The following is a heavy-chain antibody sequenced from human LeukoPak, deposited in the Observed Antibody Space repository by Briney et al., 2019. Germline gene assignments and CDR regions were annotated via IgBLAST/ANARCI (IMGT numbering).Heavy chain of an antibody. V-gene: IGHV3-30*18. CDR1: GFTFRSYA. Sequence: GGSLRLSCAASGFTFRSYAMHWVRQAPGKGLEWVALMSFDESSKDYADSVKGRFTISRDNSKNTLYLQMNSLRAEDTAVYYCAKWGCSGGSCYPFDYWGQGTLVTVSS. CDR3: AKWGCSGGSCYPFDY. J-gene: IGHJ4*02. D-gene: IGHD2-15*01. CDR2: MSFDESSK.